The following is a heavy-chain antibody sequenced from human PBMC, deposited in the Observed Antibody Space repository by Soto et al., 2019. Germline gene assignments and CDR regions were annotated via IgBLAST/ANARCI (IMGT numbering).Heavy chain of an antibody. V-gene: IGHV4-39*01. D-gene: IGHD6-13*01. J-gene: IGHJ4*02. CDR3: GGQGVAAGPYYFDY. CDR2: IYYSGST. CDR1: GGSISSSSYY. Sequence: QLQLQESGPGLVKPSETLSLTCTVSGGSISSSSYYWGWIRQPPGKGLEWIGSIYYSGSTYYTPSLKSRVTIFVDRSKNQFSLEXGFVTGAGTGVYYCGGQGVAAGPYYFDYWGQGTLVTVSS.